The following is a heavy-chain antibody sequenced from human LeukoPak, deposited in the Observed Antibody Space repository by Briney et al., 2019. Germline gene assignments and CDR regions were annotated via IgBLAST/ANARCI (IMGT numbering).Heavy chain of an antibody. CDR2: IYHTGSA. CDR3: ARDIVGVTRAFGY. CDR1: GGSISSGSNY. Sequence: SQTLSLTCNVSGGSISSGSNYWSWIRQHPEIGLEWIGYIYHTGSAYYNPSLKSRVVISLDTSKNQFSLRLSSVTAADTAVYYCARDIVGVTRAFGYWGQGTLATVSS. V-gene: IGHV4-31*03. D-gene: IGHD1-26*01. J-gene: IGHJ4*02.